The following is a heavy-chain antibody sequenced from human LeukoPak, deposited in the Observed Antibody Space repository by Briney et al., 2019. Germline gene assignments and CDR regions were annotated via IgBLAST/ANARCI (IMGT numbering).Heavy chain of an antibody. V-gene: IGHV4-39*07. CDR2: IYYSGST. CDR3: ARVGPYVDFDY. Sequence: SETLSLTCTVSGGSISSSSYYWGWIRQPPGKGLEWIGSIYYSGSTYYNPSLKSRVTISVDTSKNQFSLKLSSVTAADTAVYYCARVGPYVDFDYWGQGTLVTVSS. J-gene: IGHJ4*02. D-gene: IGHD5-12*01. CDR1: GGSISSSSYY.